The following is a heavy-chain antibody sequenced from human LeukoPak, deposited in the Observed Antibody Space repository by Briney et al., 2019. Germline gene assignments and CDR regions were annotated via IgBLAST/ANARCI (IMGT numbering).Heavy chain of an antibody. Sequence: PGGSLRLSCAVAGSTSIAYAMNWVRQTPGKGLEWVSVINAGGHMIHYADSVRGRFTISRDSSKNTLYLQMNSLRVDDTAVYYCAKGPTAGTWGQGTLVTVSS. D-gene: IGHD1-14*01. V-gene: IGHV3-23*01. J-gene: IGHJ5*02. CDR2: INAGGHMI. CDR3: AKGPTAGT. CDR1: GSTSIAYA.